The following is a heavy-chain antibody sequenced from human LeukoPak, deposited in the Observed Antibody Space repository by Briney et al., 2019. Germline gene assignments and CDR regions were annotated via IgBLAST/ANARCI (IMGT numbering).Heavy chain of an antibody. D-gene: IGHD6-6*01. V-gene: IGHV1-2*02. CDR2: INPNSGGT. J-gene: IGHJ4*02. CDR1: GYTFIGYY. CDR3: ARGSSSSVDY. Sequence: ASVKVSCKASGYTFIGYYMHWVRQAPGQGLEWMGWINPNSGGTDYAQKFQGRVTMTRDTSISTAYMELTRLRFDDTAVYYCARGSSSSVDYWGQGTLVTVSS.